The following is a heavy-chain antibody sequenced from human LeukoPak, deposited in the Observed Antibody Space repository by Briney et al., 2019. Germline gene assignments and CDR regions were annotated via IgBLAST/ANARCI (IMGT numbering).Heavy chain of an antibody. D-gene: IGHD4-11*01. CDR3: AREPTPVTTWYYGMDV. V-gene: IGHV3-21*01. CDR1: GFTFSSYS. Sequence: GGSLRLSCAASGFTFSSYSMNWVRQAPGKGLEWVSSISSSSSYIYYADSVKGRFTISRDNAKNSLYLQMNSLRAGDTAVYYCAREPTPVTTWYYGMDVWGQGTTVTVSS. J-gene: IGHJ6*02. CDR2: ISSSSSYI.